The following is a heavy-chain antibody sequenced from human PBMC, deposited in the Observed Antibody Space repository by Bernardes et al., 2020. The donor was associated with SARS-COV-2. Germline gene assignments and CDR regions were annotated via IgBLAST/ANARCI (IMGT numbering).Heavy chain of an antibody. J-gene: IGHJ4*02. D-gene: IGHD3-10*01. V-gene: IGHV1-18*01. CDR2: ISAYNGYT. CDR1: GYTFTAYV. Sequence: ASVKVSCKASGYTFTAYVIIWVRQAPGQGLESMGWISAYNGYTDYAQKFQGRVTMTTDTSTSTAYMELRSLRSEDTAVYYCATTLYYGSRSYSGGIFDYWGQGTLVTVSS. CDR3: ATTLYYGSRSYSGGIFDY.